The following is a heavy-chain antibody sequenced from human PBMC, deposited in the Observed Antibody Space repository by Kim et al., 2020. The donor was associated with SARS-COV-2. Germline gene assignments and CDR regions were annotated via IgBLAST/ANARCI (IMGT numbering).Heavy chain of an antibody. V-gene: IGHV3-15*01. CDR1: GFTFSNAW. J-gene: IGHJ6*02. CDR2: IKSKTDGGTT. D-gene: IGHD3-9*01. Sequence: GGSLRLSCAASGFTFSNAWMSWVRQAPGKGLEWVGRIKSKTDGGTTDYAAPGKGRITISRDDSKNTLYLQMNSLKNEDTAVYYCTTGGRLGALTGYYRNYYYAMDVWGQGTTVTVSS. CDR3: TTGGRLGALTGYYRNYYYAMDV.